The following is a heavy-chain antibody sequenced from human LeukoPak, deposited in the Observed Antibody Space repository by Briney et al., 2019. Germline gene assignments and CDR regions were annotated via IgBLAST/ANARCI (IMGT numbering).Heavy chain of an antibody. V-gene: IGHV3-23*01. D-gene: IGHD2-2*01. J-gene: IGHJ3*02. CDR3: ARGLSTVNDALDI. CDR2: TGASGHST. CDR1: GFPFDYYT. Sequence: GGSLRLSCAASGFPFDYYTMNWVRQAPGKGLEWVSATGASGHSTYYADSVKGRFTISRDNSKTTLYLQMNSLRAEDTAAYYCARGLSTVNDALDIWGQGTMVTVSS.